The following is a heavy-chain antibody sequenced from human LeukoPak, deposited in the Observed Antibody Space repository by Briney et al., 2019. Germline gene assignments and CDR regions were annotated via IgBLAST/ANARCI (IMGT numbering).Heavy chain of an antibody. Sequence: GGSLRLSCAASGFTFSSYGMHWVRQGPGKGLGWVAVMWYDGGTKYYADSVKARFTISRDNSKNTLHLPRDSLRAEDTAVYYCAKDGAASSSFDNWGPGTLVTVSS. V-gene: IGHV3-33*06. D-gene: IGHD4/OR15-4a*01. CDR1: GFTFSSYG. CDR2: MWYDGGTK. J-gene: IGHJ4*02. CDR3: AKDGAASSSFDN.